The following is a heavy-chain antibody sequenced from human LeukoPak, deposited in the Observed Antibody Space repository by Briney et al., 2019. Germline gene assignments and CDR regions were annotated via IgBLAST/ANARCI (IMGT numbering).Heavy chain of an antibody. J-gene: IGHJ4*02. CDR1: GFNFGIYG. Sequence: GGSLRLSCTASGFNFGIYGMHWVRQAPGKGLEWVAVMWDDGTNEYYVESVKGRFTISRDNAKNSLYLQMNSLRAEDTALYHCARGRYSSSWYDYWGQGTLVTVSS. CDR3: ARGRYSSSWYDY. V-gene: IGHV3-33*01. CDR2: MWDDGTNE. D-gene: IGHD6-13*01.